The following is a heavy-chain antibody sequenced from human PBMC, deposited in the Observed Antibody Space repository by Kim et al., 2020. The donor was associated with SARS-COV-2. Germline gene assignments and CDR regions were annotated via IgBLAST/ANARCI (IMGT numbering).Heavy chain of an antibody. J-gene: IGHJ4*02. V-gene: IGHV3-30-3*01. Sequence: GGSLRLSCAASGFTFSSYAMHWVRQAPGKGLEWVAVISYDGSNKYYADSVKGRFTISRDNSKNTLYLQMNSLRAEDTAVYYCARDPDGGYLDYWGQGTLVTVSS. CDR1: GFTFSSYA. CDR2: ISYDGSNK. CDR3: ARDPDGGYLDY. D-gene: IGHD2-2*01.